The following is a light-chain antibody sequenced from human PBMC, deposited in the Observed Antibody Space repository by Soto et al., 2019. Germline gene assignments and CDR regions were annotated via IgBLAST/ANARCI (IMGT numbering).Light chain of an antibody. V-gene: IGKV1-5*03. CDR3: QQYNSYST. CDR2: KAS. Sequence: DIQMTQSPSTLSASVGDRVTITCRASQSISSWLAWYQQKPWKAPKLLIYKASSLESGVPSRFSGSGSGTEFTLTISSLQPDDFATYYCQQYNSYSTFCQGTKVEIK. J-gene: IGKJ1*01. CDR1: QSISSW.